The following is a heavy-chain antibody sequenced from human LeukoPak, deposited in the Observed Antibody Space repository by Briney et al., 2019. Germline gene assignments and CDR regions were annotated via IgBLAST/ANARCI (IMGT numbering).Heavy chain of an antibody. CDR3: ARQIGVSIDY. V-gene: IGHV3-30*02. J-gene: IGHJ4*02. Sequence: PGGSLRLSCAASRFTFGIFDMHWVRQAPGKGLEWVTFIRFDGSNKYYADSVKGRFTISRDNSKNTLYLQMSSLRPEDTAVYYCARQIGVSIDYWGQGTLVTVSS. CDR2: IRFDGSNK. CDR1: RFTFGIFD. D-gene: IGHD5/OR15-5a*01.